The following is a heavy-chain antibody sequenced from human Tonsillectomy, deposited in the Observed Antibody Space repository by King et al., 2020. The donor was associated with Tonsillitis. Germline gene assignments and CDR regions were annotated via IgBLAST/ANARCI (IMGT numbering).Heavy chain of an antibody. CDR2: ISNDGSNK. CDR1: GFSFNNYA. J-gene: IGHJ4*02. V-gene: IGHV3-30-3*01. D-gene: IGHD3-3*01. Sequence: QLVQSGGGVVQPGRSLRLSCAASGFSFNNYALHWVRQAPGKGLEWVAVISNDGSNKYYADSVKGRFTISRDNSKNTVYVLINSLKAEDTAVYYCAKDENFGDLWSGYFAYWGQGALVTASA. CDR3: AKDENFGDLWSGYFAY.